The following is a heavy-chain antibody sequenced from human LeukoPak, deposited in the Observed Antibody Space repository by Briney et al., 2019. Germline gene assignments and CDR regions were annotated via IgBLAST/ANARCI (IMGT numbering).Heavy chain of an antibody. CDR2: IYAGGKT. Sequence: SETLSLTCTVSGGSISSYYWTWIRQAPGKGLERIGYIYAGGKTRSSPSLESRVSISVDTSKNQFSLKLASVPAADTAAYYCARGVSGFWLSFDFWGQGALVSVSS. CDR1: GGSISSYY. CDR3: ARGVSGFWLSFDF. J-gene: IGHJ4*02. V-gene: IGHV4-4*09. D-gene: IGHD3-10*01.